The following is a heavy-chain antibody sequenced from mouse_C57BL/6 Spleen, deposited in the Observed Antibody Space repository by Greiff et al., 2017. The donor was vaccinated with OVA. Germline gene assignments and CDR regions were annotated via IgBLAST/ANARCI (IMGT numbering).Heavy chain of an antibody. J-gene: IGHJ3*01. D-gene: IGHD3-2*02. CDR2: ISDGGSYT. V-gene: IGHV5-4*01. CDR3: AREVDSSGLAWFAY. CDR1: GFTFSSYA. Sequence: EVKLVESGGGLVKPGGSLKLSCAASGFTFSSYAMSWVRQTPEKRLEWVATISDGGSYTYYPDNVKGRFTISRDNAKNNLYLQMSHLKSEDTAMYYCAREVDSSGLAWFAYWGQGTLVTVSA.